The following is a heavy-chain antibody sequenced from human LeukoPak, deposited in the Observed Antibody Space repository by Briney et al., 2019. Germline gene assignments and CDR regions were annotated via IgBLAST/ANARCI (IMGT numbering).Heavy chain of an antibody. J-gene: IGHJ4*02. CDR1: GYSIANGYQ. Sequence: SETLSLTCTVSGYSIANGYQWAWIRQPPGKRLEWIGSIYQSGSTYDNLSLKSRLTMSVDTSKNQFSLKLSSVTAADTAVYYCARVRGGSYSSDYWGQGTLVTISS. CDR2: IYQSGST. D-gene: IGHD1-26*01. V-gene: IGHV4-38-2*02. CDR3: ARVRGGSYSSDY.